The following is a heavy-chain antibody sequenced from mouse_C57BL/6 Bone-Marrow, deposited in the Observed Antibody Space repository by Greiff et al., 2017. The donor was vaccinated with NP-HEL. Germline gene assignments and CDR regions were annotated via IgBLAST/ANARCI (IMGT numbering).Heavy chain of an antibody. CDR2: ISYSGST. V-gene: IGHV3-8*01. D-gene: IGHD2-2*01. CDR3: ARSPLWLRRNYYAMDY. Sequence: EVKLQESGPGLAKPSQTLSLTCSVTGYSITSDYWNWIRKFPGNKFEYMGYISYSGSTYYNPSLKSRISITRDTSKNQYYLQLNSVTTEDTATYYCARSPLWLRRNYYAMDYWGQGTSVTVSS. CDR1: GYSITSDY. J-gene: IGHJ4*01.